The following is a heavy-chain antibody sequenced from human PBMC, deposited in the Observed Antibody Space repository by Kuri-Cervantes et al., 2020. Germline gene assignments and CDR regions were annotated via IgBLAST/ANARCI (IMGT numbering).Heavy chain of an antibody. Sequence: GESLKISCKASGYTFTSYGISWVRQAPGQGLEWMGWISAYNGNTNYAQKLQGRVTMTTDTSTSTAYMELRSLRSDDTAVYYCARVSYYYDSSGYYYVFDYWGQGTLVTVSS. CDR3: ARVSYYYDSSGYYYVFDY. D-gene: IGHD3-22*01. CDR2: ISAYNGNT. CDR1: GYTFTSYG. J-gene: IGHJ4*02. V-gene: IGHV1-18*01.